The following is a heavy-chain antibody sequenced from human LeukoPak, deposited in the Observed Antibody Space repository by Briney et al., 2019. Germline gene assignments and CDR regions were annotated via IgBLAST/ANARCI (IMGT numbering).Heavy chain of an antibody. CDR3: ARASDTAMVTDYYGMDV. CDR1: GGSISSGGYY. D-gene: IGHD5-18*01. Sequence: SQTLSLTCTVSGGSISSGGYYWSWIRQHPGKGLEWIGYIYYSGSTYYNPSLKSRVTISVDTSKNQFSLKLSSVTAADTAVYYCARASDTAMVTDYYGMDVWGQGTTVTDSS. CDR2: IYYSGST. V-gene: IGHV4-31*03. J-gene: IGHJ6*02.